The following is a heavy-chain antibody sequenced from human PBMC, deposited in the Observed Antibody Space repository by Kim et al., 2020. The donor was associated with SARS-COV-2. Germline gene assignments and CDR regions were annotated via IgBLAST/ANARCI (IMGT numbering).Heavy chain of an antibody. J-gene: IGHJ3*02. V-gene: IGHV6-1*01. CDR3: ARDRVAARPFAFDI. Sequence: AVSVKVRITINPDTSKNQFSLQLNSVTPEDTAVYYCARDRVAARPFAFDIWGQGTMVTVSS. D-gene: IGHD6-6*01.